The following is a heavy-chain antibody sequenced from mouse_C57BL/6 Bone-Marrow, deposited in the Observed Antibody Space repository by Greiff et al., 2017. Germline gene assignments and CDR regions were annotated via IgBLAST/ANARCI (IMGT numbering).Heavy chain of an antibody. CDR1: GFTFSDYY. Sequence: EVMLVESEGGLVQPGSSMKLSCTASGFTFSDYYMAWVRQVPEKGLEWVANITYDGSSTYYLDSLKIRFIISRDNAKNILYLQMSSLKSEDTATYYFAREGTTVYYFDYWGQGTTLTVSS. CDR2: ITYDGSST. CDR3: AREGTTVYYFDY. V-gene: IGHV5-16*01. J-gene: IGHJ2*01. D-gene: IGHD1-1*01.